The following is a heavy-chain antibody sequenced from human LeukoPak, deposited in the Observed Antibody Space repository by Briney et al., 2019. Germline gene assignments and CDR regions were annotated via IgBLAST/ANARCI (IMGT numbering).Heavy chain of an antibody. CDR3: ARDRGTTVTTGWFDP. CDR2: ISSSSSYI. CDR1: GFTFSSYS. V-gene: IGHV3-21*01. Sequence: PGGSLRLSCAASGFTFSSYSMNWVRQAPGKGLEWVSSISSSSSYIYYADSVKGRFTISRDNAKNSLYLQMNSLRAEDTAVYYCARDRGTTVTTGWFDPRGQGTLVTVSS. J-gene: IGHJ5*02. D-gene: IGHD4-17*01.